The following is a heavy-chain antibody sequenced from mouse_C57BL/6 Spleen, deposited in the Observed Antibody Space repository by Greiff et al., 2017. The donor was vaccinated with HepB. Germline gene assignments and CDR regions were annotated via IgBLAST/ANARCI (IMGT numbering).Heavy chain of an antibody. Sequence: EVQLQQSGPELVKPGASVKISCKASGYTFTDYYMNWVKQSHGKSLEWIGDINPNNGGTSYNQKFKGKATLTVDKSSSTAYMELRSLTSEDSAVYYCSYYGNGMDYWGQGTSVTVSS. CDR1: GYTFTDYY. J-gene: IGHJ4*01. CDR2: INPNNGGT. CDR3: SYYGNGMDY. D-gene: IGHD2-1*01. V-gene: IGHV1-26*01.